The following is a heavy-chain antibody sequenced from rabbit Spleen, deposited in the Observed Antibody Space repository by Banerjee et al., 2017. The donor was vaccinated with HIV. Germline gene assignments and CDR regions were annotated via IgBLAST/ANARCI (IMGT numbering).Heavy chain of an antibody. Sequence: QSLEESGGDLVKPGASLKLSCKASGFSFSNRAVMCWVRQAPGKGLEWIACINTATGKAVYASWAKGRFTISKTSSTTVTLKMTSLTAADTATYFCARDLVAVIGWNFNLWGPGTLVTVS. V-gene: IGHV1S40*01. CDR2: INTATGKA. CDR1: GFSFSNRAV. CDR3: ARDLVAVIGWNFNL. D-gene: IGHD1-1*01. J-gene: IGHJ4*01.